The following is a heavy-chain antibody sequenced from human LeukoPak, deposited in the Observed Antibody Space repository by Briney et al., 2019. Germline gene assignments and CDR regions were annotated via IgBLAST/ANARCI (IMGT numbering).Heavy chain of an antibody. J-gene: IGHJ4*02. CDR2: ISGYNGNT. CDR3: VRESKGDYHFDH. CDR1: GYIFTSYS. D-gene: IGHD4-11*01. V-gene: IGHV1-18*01. Sequence: ASVKVSCKASGYIFTSYSISWVRQAPGQGPEWMGWISGYNGNTNYAQKFQGRVTMTRDTSTSTAYMELRSLRSDDTAVYYCVRESKGDYHFDHWGQGSLVTVSS.